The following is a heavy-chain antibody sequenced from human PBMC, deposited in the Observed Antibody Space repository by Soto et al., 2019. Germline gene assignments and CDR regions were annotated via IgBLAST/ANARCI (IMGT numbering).Heavy chain of an antibody. CDR3: ARDSHYKLTWAYYYYGMDV. V-gene: IGHV3-53*01. J-gene: IGHJ6*02. CDR1: GFTVSSNY. D-gene: IGHD7-27*01. CDR2: IYSGGST. Sequence: GGSLRLSCAASGFTVSSNYMSWVRQAPGKGLEWVSVIYSGGSTYYADSVKGRFTISRDNSKNTLYLKMNSLRAEDTAVYYCARDSHYKLTWAYYYYGMDVWGQGTTVTVSS.